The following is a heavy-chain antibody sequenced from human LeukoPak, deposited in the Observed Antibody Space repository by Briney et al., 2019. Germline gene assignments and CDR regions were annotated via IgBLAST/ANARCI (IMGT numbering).Heavy chain of an antibody. Sequence: ASVKVSCKASGYTLTGYYMHWVRLAPGQGLEWMGWINPSSGDTNYAQKFQVRVTMTRDTSICTAYMELSRLRSDDTAVYYCAKNPFEYYFDYWGQGTLVTVSS. CDR3: AKNPFEYYFDY. V-gene: IGHV1-2*02. CDR1: GYTLTGYY. CDR2: INPSSGDT. J-gene: IGHJ4*02. D-gene: IGHD1-14*01.